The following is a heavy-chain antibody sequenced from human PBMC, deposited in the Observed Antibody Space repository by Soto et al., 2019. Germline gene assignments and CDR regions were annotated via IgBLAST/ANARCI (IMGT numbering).Heavy chain of an antibody. Sequence: EVQLLESGGGLVQPGGSLRLSCAASGFTFSSYAMSWVRQAPGKGLEWVSAISGSGGSTYYADSMKGRFTISRDNSKNTLYLQMNSLRAEDTAVYYCAKGSSSSSVLDDWDQVTLVTVSS. CDR2: ISGSGGST. J-gene: IGHJ4*02. D-gene: IGHD6-6*01. V-gene: IGHV3-23*01. CDR3: AKGSSSSSVLDD. CDR1: GFTFSSYA.